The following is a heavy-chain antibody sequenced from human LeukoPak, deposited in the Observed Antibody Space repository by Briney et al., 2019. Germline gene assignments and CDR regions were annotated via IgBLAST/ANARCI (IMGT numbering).Heavy chain of an antibody. J-gene: IGHJ4*02. Sequence: SVKVSFKASGGTFSIYAISWVRQAPGQGLEWMGGIIPIFGTANYAQKFQGRVTITADESTSTAYMELSSLRSEDTAVYYCASRYYYDGHPDYWGQGTLVTVSS. CDR3: ASRYYYDGHPDY. CDR2: IIPIFGTA. D-gene: IGHD3-22*01. CDR1: GGTFSIYA. V-gene: IGHV1-69*13.